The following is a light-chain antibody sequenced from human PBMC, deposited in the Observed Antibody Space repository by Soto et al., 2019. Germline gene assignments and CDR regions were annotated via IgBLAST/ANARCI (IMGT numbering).Light chain of an antibody. J-gene: IGKJ5*01. Sequence: DIQMTQSPSSLSASVGDRVTITCQATQDISNLLNWFQQKPGIAPKLLIYDASTLQSGVPSRFSGSGSGTEFTLTISSLQPEEFATYYCKQRSGYPITVGQGTRLEIK. V-gene: IGKV1-17*01. CDR2: DAS. CDR3: KQRSGYPIT. CDR1: QDISNL.